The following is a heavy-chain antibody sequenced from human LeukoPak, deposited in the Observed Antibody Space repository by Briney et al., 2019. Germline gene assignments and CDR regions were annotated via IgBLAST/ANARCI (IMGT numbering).Heavy chain of an antibody. J-gene: IGHJ4*02. D-gene: IGHD1-26*01. CDR2: ISGNGDDI. CDR1: GFTFSNYY. Sequence: GGSLRLSCAASGFTFSNYYMSWIRQTPGKGLEWLSYISGNGDDIHYADSVKGRFTVSRDNGKDSLYLQMNSLRAEDTAIYYCARDIRAVGVTLYFDYWGQGILVTVTS. V-gene: IGHV3-11*01. CDR3: ARDIRAVGVTLYFDY.